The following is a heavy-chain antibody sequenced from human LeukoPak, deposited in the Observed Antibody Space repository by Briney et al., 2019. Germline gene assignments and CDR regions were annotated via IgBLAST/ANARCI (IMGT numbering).Heavy chain of an antibody. CDR2: ISDSYVT. V-gene: IGHV3-48*03. J-gene: IGHJ3*01. CDR1: GFTFRTHE. CDR3: ARAGELGRFNALDV. Sequence: GGSLRLSCVTSGFTFRTHEMNWVRQAPGKGLEWIAYISDSYVTHYAESVKGRFTVSRDNAKSSVYLQMNSLRAEDTAMYFCARAGELGRFNALDVWGQGTMITVSS. D-gene: IGHD1-26*01.